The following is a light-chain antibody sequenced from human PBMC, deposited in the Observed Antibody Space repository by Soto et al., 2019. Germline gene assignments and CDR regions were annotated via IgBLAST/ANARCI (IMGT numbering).Light chain of an antibody. CDR1: QDIRNG. Sequence: AIQVTQSPSSLSASVGDRVTITCRASQDIRNGLGWYQQKPGKAPNLLIYAASTLQSGVPSRFSGSGFGTDFTLTISSLQPEDFATYYCLKDYNYVWAFGQGTKVEIK. V-gene: IGKV1-6*01. J-gene: IGKJ1*01. CDR2: AAS. CDR3: LKDYNYVWA.